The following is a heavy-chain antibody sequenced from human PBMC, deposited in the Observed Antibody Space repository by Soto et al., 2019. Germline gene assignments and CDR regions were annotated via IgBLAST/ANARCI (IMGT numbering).Heavy chain of an antibody. Sequence: SVKVSCKASGGTFSSYAISWVRQAPGQGLEWMGGIIPIFGTANYAQKFQGRVTITADESTSTAYMELSSLRSEDTAVYYCARDMGAAAGNYYYSYGMDVWGQGTTVTVSS. CDR1: GGTFSSYA. CDR3: ARDMGAAAGNYYYSYGMDV. D-gene: IGHD6-13*01. J-gene: IGHJ6*02. CDR2: IIPIFGTA. V-gene: IGHV1-69*13.